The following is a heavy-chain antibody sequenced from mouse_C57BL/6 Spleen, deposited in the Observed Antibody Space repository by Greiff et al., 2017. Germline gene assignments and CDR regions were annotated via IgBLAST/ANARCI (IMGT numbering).Heavy chain of an antibody. CDR2: IYRRSGNT. J-gene: IGHJ2*01. V-gene: IGHV1-81*01. Sequence: VKLVESGAELARPGASVKLSCRASGYTFKSYGISWVKKRTGQGLEWIGEIYRRSGNTYYNEKFKGKATLTADKSSSTAYMELRSLTSEDSAVYFCARIRIYDYDVKYYFDYWRQGTTLTVSS. CDR1: GYTFKSYG. CDR3: ARIRIYDYDVKYYFDY. D-gene: IGHD2-4*01.